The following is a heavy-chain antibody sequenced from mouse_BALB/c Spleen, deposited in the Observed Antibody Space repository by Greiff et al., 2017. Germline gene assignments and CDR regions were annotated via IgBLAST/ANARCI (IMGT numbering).Heavy chain of an antibody. CDR3: AREDYGSSYEMDY. V-gene: IGHV5-6-5*01. CDR2: ISSGGST. D-gene: IGHD1-1*01. J-gene: IGHJ4*01. CDR1: GFTFSSYA. Sequence: EVKLVESGGGLVKPGGSLKLPCAASGFTFSSYAMSWVRQTPEKRLEWVASISSGGSTYYPDSVKGRFTISRDNARNILYLQMSSLRSEDTAMYYCAREDYGSSYEMDYWGQGTSVNGSA.